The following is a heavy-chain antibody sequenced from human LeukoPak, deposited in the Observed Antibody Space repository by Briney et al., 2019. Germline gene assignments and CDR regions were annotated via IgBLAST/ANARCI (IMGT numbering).Heavy chain of an antibody. V-gene: IGHV1-46*01. CDR3: ARDLGIDYYHLGMPL. CDR2: INPNGGNT. CDR1: GYTFTSYY. Sequence: ASVKVSCKASGYTFTSYYMHWVRQAPGQGLEWMGIINPNGGNTNYAQKLQGRVTMTRDTSTSTAYMELSSLRSEDTAVYYCARDLGIDYYHLGMPLWGQGTTVTVSS. J-gene: IGHJ6*02. D-gene: IGHD2-2*03.